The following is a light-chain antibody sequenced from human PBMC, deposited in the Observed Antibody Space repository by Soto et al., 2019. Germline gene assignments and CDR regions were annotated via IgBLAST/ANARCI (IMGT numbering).Light chain of an antibody. V-gene: IGKV3-20*01. CDR3: QQYAGPSRT. CDR1: QSVSSSY. Sequence: ELVLTQSPGTLSLSPGEGATLSCRASQSVSSSYLAWYQQKPGQAPTLLIYGASNRAAGIPDRFSGSGSGTDFTLTISILEAEDFAVYYCQQYAGPSRTFGQGTKAEIK. J-gene: IGKJ1*01. CDR2: GAS.